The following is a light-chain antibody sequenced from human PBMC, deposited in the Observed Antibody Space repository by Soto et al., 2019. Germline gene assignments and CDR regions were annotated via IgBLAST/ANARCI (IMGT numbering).Light chain of an antibody. CDR2: AAS. V-gene: IGKV1-27*01. CDR3: QKYTNVPT. CDR1: QGMSTY. J-gene: IGKJ4*01. Sequence: DIQMTQSPSSLSASVGDRVTITCRASQGMSTYLAWYQQIPGKVPKLLISAASTLQSGVPSRFSGSGSGTDFTLTISSLQPEDVATYYCQKYTNVPTFGGGTKVEIK.